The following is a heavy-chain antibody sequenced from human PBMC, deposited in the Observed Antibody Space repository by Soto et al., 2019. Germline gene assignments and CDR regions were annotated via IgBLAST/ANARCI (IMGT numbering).Heavy chain of an antibody. CDR1: GFTFSSYA. D-gene: IGHD6-19*01. J-gene: IGHJ4*02. Sequence: GGSLRLSCAASGFTFSSYAMNWVRQAPGKGLEWVSVISTSGGTTYYADSVKGRFTISRDNSKNTLYLQMNSLRAEDTAVYYCAKPSFTSGWYRRFDYWGQGTLVTVSS. CDR3: AKPSFTSGWYRRFDY. V-gene: IGHV3-23*01. CDR2: ISTSGGTT.